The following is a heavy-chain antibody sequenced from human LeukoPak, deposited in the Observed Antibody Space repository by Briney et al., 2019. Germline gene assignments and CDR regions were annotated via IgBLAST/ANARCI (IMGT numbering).Heavy chain of an antibody. V-gene: IGHV3-33*01. CDR2: IWYDGSNK. Sequence: PGGSLRLSCAASGFTFSSYGMHWVRQAPGKGLEWVAVIWYDGSNKYYADSVKGRFTISRDNSENTLYLQMNSLRAEDTAVYYCARDRDELGYDSSGYYLTNWFDPWGQGTLVTVSS. CDR3: ARDRDELGYDSSGYYLTNWFDP. CDR1: GFTFSSYG. J-gene: IGHJ5*02. D-gene: IGHD3-22*01.